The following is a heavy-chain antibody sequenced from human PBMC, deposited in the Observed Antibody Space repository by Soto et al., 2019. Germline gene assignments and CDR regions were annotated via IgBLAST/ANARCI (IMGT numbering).Heavy chain of an antibody. Sequence: PGGYPRLSCAASGFPFSTYSMNWVRQAPGKGLEWISYISSSSSPIYYADSVKGRFTISRDNAKNSLWLQMNSLRDEDTAVYYFARGFSSRRHFDTWGRGIMVTVS. J-gene: IGHJ3*02. CDR3: ARGFSSRRHFDT. V-gene: IGHV3-48*02. D-gene: IGHD6-13*01. CDR2: ISSSSSPI. CDR1: GFPFSTYS.